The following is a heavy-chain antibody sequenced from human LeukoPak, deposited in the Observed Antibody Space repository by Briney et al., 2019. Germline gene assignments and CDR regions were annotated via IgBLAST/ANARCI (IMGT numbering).Heavy chain of an antibody. D-gene: IGHD3-16*02. V-gene: IGHV1-69*01. CDR1: GGTFSSYA. CDR2: IIPIFGTA. J-gene: IGHJ4*02. CDR3: ARGLVWGSYLLHY. Sequence: SVKVSCTASGGTFSSYAISWVRQAPGQGLEWMGGIIPIFGTANYAQKFQGRVTITADESTSTAYMELSSLRSEDTAVYYCARGLVWGSYLLHYWGQGTLVTVSS.